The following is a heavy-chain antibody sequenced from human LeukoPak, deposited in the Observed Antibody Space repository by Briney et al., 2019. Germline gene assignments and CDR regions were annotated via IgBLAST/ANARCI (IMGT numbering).Heavy chain of an antibody. D-gene: IGHD2-21*02. V-gene: IGHV3-30*18. CDR2: ISYDGSNK. Sequence: QPGGSLRLFCAASGFTFSSYGMHCVRQAPGKALVWVAVISYDGSNKYYADPVKGRFTISRDNSKNTLYLQMNSLRAEDTAVYYCAKIFCGGGCNWFDPWGQGTLVTVSS. CDR1: GFTFSSYG. CDR3: AKIFCGGGCNWFDP. J-gene: IGHJ5*02.